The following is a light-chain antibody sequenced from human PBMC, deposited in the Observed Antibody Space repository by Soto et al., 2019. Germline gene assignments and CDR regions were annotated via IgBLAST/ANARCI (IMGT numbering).Light chain of an antibody. CDR3: SSFTSSTTYV. V-gene: IGLV2-14*01. CDR1: SSDVGSYNH. CDR2: NVN. J-gene: IGLJ1*01. Sequence: QSALPQSASVSGSPGQSITISCTGTSSDVGSYNHVSWYQQHPGEVPKLIIFNVNDRPSGVSNRFSGSKSGNTASLTISGLQAEVEADYYCSSFTSSTTYVFGTGTKVTVL.